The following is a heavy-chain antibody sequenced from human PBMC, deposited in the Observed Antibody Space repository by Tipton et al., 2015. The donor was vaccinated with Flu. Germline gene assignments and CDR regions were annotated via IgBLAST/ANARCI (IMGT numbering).Heavy chain of an antibody. D-gene: IGHD7-27*01. CDR1: GYTFTSYG. CDR3: VRGLDWGSVDAFDI. Sequence: QLVQSGPEVKKPGASVRVSCKASGYTFTSYGITWVRQAPGQGLEWMGIINPGGGQTNYAQKFQGRATMTRVTSTTTVYMELSSLRSEETAVYYCVRGLDWGSVDAFDIWGQGTMVTVSS. V-gene: IGHV1-46*01. CDR2: INPGGGQT. J-gene: IGHJ3*02.